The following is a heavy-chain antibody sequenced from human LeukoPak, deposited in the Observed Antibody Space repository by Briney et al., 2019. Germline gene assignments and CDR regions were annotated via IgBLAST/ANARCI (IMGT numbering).Heavy chain of an antibody. V-gene: IGHV3-73*01. J-gene: IGHJ4*02. CDR2: IRSKHDSYAT. Sequence: PGGSLRLSCAASGFTFSSYSMNWVRQASGKGLEWVGRIRSKHDSYATAYGASVKGRFTISRDDSKNTAYLQMNSLKIEDTAVYYCTRLWGDCGGDCYSRDYWGQGTLVTVSS. CDR1: GFTFSSYS. D-gene: IGHD2-21*02. CDR3: TRLWGDCGGDCYSRDY.